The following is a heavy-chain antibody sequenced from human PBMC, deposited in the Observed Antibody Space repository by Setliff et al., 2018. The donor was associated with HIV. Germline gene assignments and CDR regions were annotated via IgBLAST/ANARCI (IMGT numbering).Heavy chain of an antibody. CDR3: ATYSAGEGGRGH. CDR1: GDSIGAYH. CDR2: IHSSGTT. D-gene: IGHD2-15*01. Sequence: SETLFLTCSVSGDSIGAYHWSWIRQPPGRGLEWIGYIHSSGTTHYNPSLSSRVTISFDASKKYFSLKLTSVTAADTAMYYCATYSAGEGGRGHWGQGTLVTVSS. J-gene: IGHJ4*02. V-gene: IGHV4-59*01.